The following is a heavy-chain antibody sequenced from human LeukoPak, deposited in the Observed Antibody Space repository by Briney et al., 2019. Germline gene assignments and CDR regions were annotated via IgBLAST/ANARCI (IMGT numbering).Heavy chain of an antibody. D-gene: IGHD3-22*01. CDR1: GFTISTNY. CDR2: MYTGGST. CDR3: ARAPFYYDSSGYPYFDG. V-gene: IGHV3-53*01. J-gene: IGHJ4*02. Sequence: GGSLRLSCAASGFTISTNYMSWVRQAPGKGLEWVSVMYTGGSTYYADSVKGRFTISRDNSKNTLYLQMNSLRAEDTALYYCARAPFYYDSSGYPYFDGWGQGTLVTVTS.